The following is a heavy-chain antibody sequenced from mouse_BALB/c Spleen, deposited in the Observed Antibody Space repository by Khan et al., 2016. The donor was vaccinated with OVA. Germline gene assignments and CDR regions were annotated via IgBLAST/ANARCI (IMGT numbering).Heavy chain of an antibody. J-gene: IGHJ2*01. CDR1: GYTFTSYV. V-gene: IGHV1S136*01. Sequence: VQLQQSGPELVKPGASVKMSCKASGYTFTSYVMHWLRQKPGQGLEWIGYIYPYNDDTKCNEKFKGKATLTSDKSSSTAYMELSSLTSEDSAVYYCAKNYRYDVYFDYWGQGTTLTVSS. CDR2: IYPYNDDT. CDR3: AKNYRYDVYFDY. D-gene: IGHD2-14*01.